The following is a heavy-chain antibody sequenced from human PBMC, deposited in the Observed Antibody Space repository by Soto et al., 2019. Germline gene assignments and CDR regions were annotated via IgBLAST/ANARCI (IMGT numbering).Heavy chain of an antibody. CDR3: ARRSSSSLGSLFDP. Sequence: ASETLSLTCTVSGGSISSSTYYWDWIRQPPGKGLEWIGAMYYTGNKNYNPSLESRVTMSVDTSKNQFSLKLSSVTPTDTAVYYCARRSSSSLGSLFDPWGRGIQVTVSS. CDR1: GGSISSSTYY. CDR2: MYYTGNK. J-gene: IGHJ5*02. V-gene: IGHV4-39*01. D-gene: IGHD6-6*01.